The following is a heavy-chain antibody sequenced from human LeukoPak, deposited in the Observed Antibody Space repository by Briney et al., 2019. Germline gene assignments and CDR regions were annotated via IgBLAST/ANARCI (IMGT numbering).Heavy chain of an antibody. D-gene: IGHD3-16*01. Sequence: GGSLRLSCAASGFTFSSYAMSWVRQAPGKGLEWVSAISGSGGSTYYADSVRGRFTISRDNANNTLFLHMKNLRAEDTAVYYCASLSVNDYWGQGTLVTVSS. CDR1: GFTFSSYA. CDR2: ISGSGGST. V-gene: IGHV3-23*01. J-gene: IGHJ4*02. CDR3: ASLSVNDY.